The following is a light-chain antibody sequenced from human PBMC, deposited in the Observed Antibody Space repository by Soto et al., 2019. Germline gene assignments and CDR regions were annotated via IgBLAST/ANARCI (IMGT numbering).Light chain of an antibody. Sequence: DIVLPQSPLSLPVTPGEPASISCRSSQSLLHSNGFNYLDWYLHKPGQSPQLLIYLSSYRSSGVPDRFRVCRSGTDSTLRIRGAVAEDFVVYYGVQPLHAPGTFGQGTKVESK. J-gene: IGKJ1*01. CDR1: QSLLHSNGFNY. CDR3: VQPLHAPGT. CDR2: LSS. V-gene: IGKV2-28*01.